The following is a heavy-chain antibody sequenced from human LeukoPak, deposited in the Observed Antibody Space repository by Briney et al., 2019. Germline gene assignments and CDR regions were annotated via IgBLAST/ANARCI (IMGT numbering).Heavy chain of an antibody. D-gene: IGHD6-6*01. J-gene: IGHJ4*02. CDR1: GFTFSSYA. CDR3: AKALIAARPSGDDY. Sequence: PGGSLRLSCAASGFTFSSYAMSGVRQAPGEGLEWGSAISGRGGSTYYADSVKGRFTISRDNSKNTLYLQMNSLRAEDTAVYYCAKALIAARPSGDDYWGQGTLVTVSS. CDR2: ISGRGGST. V-gene: IGHV3-23*01.